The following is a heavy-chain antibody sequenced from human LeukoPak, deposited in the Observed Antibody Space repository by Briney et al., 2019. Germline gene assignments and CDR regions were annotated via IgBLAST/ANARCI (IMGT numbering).Heavy chain of an antibody. Sequence: GGSLSLSCAAYGFTFSGSAMECVRHASGKGREWVGRIRSKANNYATAYAASVKGRFTISRDNTKNTAYLQMNSLKTEDTAVYYCTRDCGGDGYDNYWGQGTLVTVSS. V-gene: IGHV3-73*01. CDR2: IRSKANNYAT. D-gene: IGHD2-21*02. J-gene: IGHJ4*02. CDR3: TRDCGGDGYDNY. CDR1: GFTFSGSA.